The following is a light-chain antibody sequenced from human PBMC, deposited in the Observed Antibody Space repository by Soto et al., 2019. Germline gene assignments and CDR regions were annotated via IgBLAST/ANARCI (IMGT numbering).Light chain of an antibody. CDR1: SSNIGAGYG. V-gene: IGLV1-40*01. Sequence: QLVLTQPPSVSGAPGQRVTISCTGSSSNIGAGYGVNWYQQLPGTAPKLLIYGNTNRPSGVPDRISGSKSGTSASLAITGLQAEDEADYYCESYDSTLSGSRFGGGTQRTVL. CDR2: GNT. CDR3: ESYDSTLSGSR. J-gene: IGLJ3*02.